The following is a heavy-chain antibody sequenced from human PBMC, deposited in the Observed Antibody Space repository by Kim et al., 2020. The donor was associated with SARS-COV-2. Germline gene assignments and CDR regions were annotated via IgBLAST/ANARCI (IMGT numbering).Heavy chain of an antibody. CDR2: IYYSGNT. D-gene: IGHD6-19*01. CDR3: ARFPLTSSGWPIDY. Sequence: SETLSLTCTVSGGFISSSSYYWGWIRQPPGKGLEWIGSIYYSGNTYYNPSLKSRVTISVNTSKNQFSLKLSSVTAADTAVYYCARFPLTSSGWPIDYWGQGTLVTVSS. CDR1: GGFISSSSYY. V-gene: IGHV4-39*01. J-gene: IGHJ4*02.